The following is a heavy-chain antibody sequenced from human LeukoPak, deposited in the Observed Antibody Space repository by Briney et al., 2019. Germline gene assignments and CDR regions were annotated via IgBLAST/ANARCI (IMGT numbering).Heavy chain of an antibody. J-gene: IGHJ4*02. Sequence: GGSLRLSCAASGFTFSSCWMNWVRQAPGKGLEWVSSISSSSSYIYYADSVKGRFTISRDNAKNSLYLQMNSLRAEDTAVYYCARDRGFNWRGYDYWGQGTLVTVSS. CDR3: ARDRGFNWRGYDY. CDR1: GFTFSSCW. CDR2: ISSSSSYI. D-gene: IGHD5-24*01. V-gene: IGHV3-21*01.